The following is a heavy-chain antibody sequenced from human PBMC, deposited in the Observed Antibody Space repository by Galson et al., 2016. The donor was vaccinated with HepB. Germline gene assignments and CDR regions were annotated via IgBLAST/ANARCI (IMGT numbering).Heavy chain of an antibody. CDR2: IVVGRGNT. CDR3: AADAYGDFYFGY. Sequence: SVKVSCKASGFTFTSSAVQWVRQARGQRLEWMGWIVVGRGNTNYAQKFQERVTITRDLSTTTVYMELSSLRSDDTAMYCCAADAYGDFYFGYWGQGTLVIVSS. V-gene: IGHV1-58*01. J-gene: IGHJ4*02. D-gene: IGHD4-17*01. CDR1: GFTFTSSA.